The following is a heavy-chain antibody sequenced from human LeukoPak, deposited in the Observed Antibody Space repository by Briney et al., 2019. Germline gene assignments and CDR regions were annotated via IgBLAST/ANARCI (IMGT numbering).Heavy chain of an antibody. CDR2: IIPIFGTA. D-gene: IGHD5-24*01. CDR1: GGTFSSYA. V-gene: IGHV1-69*06. J-gene: IGHJ4*02. CDR3: ARGVGWLQGIFDY. Sequence: SVKVSCKASGGTFSSYAISWVRQAPGQGLEWMGGIIPIFGTANYAQKFQGRVTITADKSTSTAYMELSSLRSEDMAVYYCARGVGWLQGIFDYWGQGTLVTVSS.